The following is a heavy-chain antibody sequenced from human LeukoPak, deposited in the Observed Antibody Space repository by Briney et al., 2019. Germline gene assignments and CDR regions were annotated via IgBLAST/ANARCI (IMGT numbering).Heavy chain of an antibody. J-gene: IGHJ6*03. CDR1: GFTFSSYA. Sequence: GGSLRLSCAASGFTFSSYAMSWVRQAPGKGLEWVSVISGSGDNTYYADSVKGRFTISRDNSKNTLFLQMNSLRAEDTALYYCAKDWAVATYLYYYMDVWGQGTTVTVS. D-gene: IGHD6-19*01. CDR2: ISGSGDNT. CDR3: AKDWAVATYLYYYMDV. V-gene: IGHV3-23*01.